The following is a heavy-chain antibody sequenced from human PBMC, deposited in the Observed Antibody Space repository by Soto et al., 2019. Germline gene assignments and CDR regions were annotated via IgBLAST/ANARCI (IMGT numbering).Heavy chain of an antibody. Sequence: EVQLLESGGGLVQPGGSLRLSCAASGFTFSSYAMSWVRQAPGKGLEWVSAISGSGGSTYYADSVKGRFTISRDNSKNTLYLQMNSLRAEDTAVYYCAKVQGYDILTGYYYFDYWGQGTLVTVSS. J-gene: IGHJ4*02. CDR3: AKVQGYDILTGYYYFDY. CDR1: GFTFSSYA. V-gene: IGHV3-23*01. D-gene: IGHD3-9*01. CDR2: ISGSGGST.